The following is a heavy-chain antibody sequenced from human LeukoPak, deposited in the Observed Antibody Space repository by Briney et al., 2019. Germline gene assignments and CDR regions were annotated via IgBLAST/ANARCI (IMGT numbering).Heavy chain of an antibody. CDR3: ARSAMEYRYVSPSDS. J-gene: IGHJ4*02. Sequence: PGGSLRLSCAASGFIFSSYAMHWVRQAPGKGLEWVALITYDGSNKYYADSVKGRFTISRDNSKTTLYLQMNSLRAEDTGIYYCARSAMEYRYVSPSDSWGQGTLVTVSS. D-gene: IGHD3-16*01. CDR2: ITYDGSNK. CDR1: GFIFSSYA. V-gene: IGHV3-30*04.